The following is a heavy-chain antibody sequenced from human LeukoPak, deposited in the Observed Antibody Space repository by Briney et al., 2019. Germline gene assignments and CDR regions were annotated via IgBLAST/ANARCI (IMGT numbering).Heavy chain of an antibody. J-gene: IGHJ3*02. CDR3: ARVPYYDFLTGYFLHVFDI. D-gene: IGHD3-9*01. CDR1: GGSISSSSYY. V-gene: IGHV4-39*07. CDR2: IYYSGST. Sequence: SETLSLTCTVSGGSISSSSYYWGWIRQPPGKGLEWIGSIYYSGSTYYNPSLKSRVTISVDTSKNQFSLKLSSVTAADTAVYYCARVPYYDFLTGYFLHVFDIGGKGKMVTVSS.